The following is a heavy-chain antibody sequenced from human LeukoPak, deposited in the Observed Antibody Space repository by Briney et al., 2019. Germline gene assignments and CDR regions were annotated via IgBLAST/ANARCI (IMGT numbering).Heavy chain of an antibody. CDR2: ISGRNNRT. J-gene: IGHJ5*02. V-gene: IGHV3-23*01. D-gene: IGHD3-10*01. CDR3: AREIGVPGWFDP. Sequence: PGGSLRLSCAASGFDFGGDAMNWVRQAPGKWLEWLAAISGRNNRTFYADSVEGRFTISRDNSKNTLYLQMDSLRGDDTAVYFCAREIGVPGWFDPWGQGTLVIVSS. CDR1: GFDFGGDA.